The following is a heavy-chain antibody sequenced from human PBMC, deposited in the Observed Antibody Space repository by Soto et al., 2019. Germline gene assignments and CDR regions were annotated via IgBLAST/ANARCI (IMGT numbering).Heavy chain of an antibody. CDR2: INAGNGNT. Sequence: ASVKVSCKASGYTFTTYAMHWVRQAPGQRLEWMGWINAGNGNTKYSQKFQGRVTITRDTSASTAYMEVSSLRSEDTALYYCARKSGTYSAFDIWGQGTMVTVSS. CDR3: ARKSGTYSAFDI. CDR1: GYTFTTYA. J-gene: IGHJ3*02. V-gene: IGHV1-3*01. D-gene: IGHD1-26*01.